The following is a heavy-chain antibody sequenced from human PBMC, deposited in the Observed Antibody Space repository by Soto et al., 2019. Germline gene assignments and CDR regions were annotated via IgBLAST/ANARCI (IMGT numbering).Heavy chain of an antibody. V-gene: IGHV1-58*01. CDR3: AAARIGYSSSLDYYYGMDV. J-gene: IGHJ6*02. CDR1: GFTFTSSA. CDR2: IVVGSGNT. D-gene: IGHD6-13*01. Sequence: ASVKVSCKASGFTFTSSAVQWVRQARGQRLEWIGWIVVGSGNTNYAQKFQERVTITRDMSTSTAYKELSSLRSEDTAVYYCAAARIGYSSSLDYYYGMDVWGQGTTVTVSS.